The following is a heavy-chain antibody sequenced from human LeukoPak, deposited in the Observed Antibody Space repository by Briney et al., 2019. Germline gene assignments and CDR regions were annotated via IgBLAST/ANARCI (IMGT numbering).Heavy chain of an antibody. CDR3: ARGATMIVVVEPRFDY. D-gene: IGHD3-22*01. CDR2: ISSNGGST. CDR1: GFTFSSYA. J-gene: IGHJ4*02. Sequence: GGSLRLSCAASGFTFSSYAMHWVRQAPGKGLEYVSAISSNGGSTYYANSVKGRFTISRDNAKNSLYLQMNSLRAEDTAVYYCARGATMIVVVEPRFDYWGQGTLVTVSS. V-gene: IGHV3-64*01.